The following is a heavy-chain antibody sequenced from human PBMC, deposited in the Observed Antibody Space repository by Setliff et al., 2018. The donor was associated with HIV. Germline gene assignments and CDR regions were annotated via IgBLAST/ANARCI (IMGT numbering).Heavy chain of an antibody. D-gene: IGHD3-10*01. CDR2: INHSGAT. V-gene: IGHV4-34*01. CDR3: ARGGGGLWFGDSTYYYIDV. Sequence: ESLRLSCVASGFPFSTYGMSWVRQAPGKGLEWIAEINHSGATNYNPSLMSRVTISLDTSKSQFSLKLDSVTAADTAVYYCARGGGGLWFGDSTYYYIDVWGKGTTVTVS. J-gene: IGHJ6*03. CDR1: GFPFSTYG.